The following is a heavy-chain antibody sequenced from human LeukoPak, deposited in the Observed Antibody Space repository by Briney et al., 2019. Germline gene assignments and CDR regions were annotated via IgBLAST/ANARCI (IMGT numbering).Heavy chain of an antibody. CDR1: GFTFSRYS. CDR3: VKDLLGGYSYGGS. J-gene: IGHJ5*02. CDR2: ISNDGSNI. Sequence: GKSLRLSCAASGFTFSRYSIHWVRQAPGKGLEWVALISNDGSNIYYADSVKGRFTVSRDNSKNTLHLQMDSLRAEDTAMYYCVKDLLGGYSYGGSWGQGTLVTVSS. V-gene: IGHV3-30*18. D-gene: IGHD5-18*01.